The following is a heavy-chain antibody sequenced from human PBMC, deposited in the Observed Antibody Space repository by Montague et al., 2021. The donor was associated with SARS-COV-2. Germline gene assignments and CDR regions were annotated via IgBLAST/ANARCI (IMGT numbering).Heavy chain of an antibody. CDR3: AREAVGYSHGYPYWYFDL. J-gene: IGHJ2*01. CDR2: ISTSGTLP. CDR1: GFDFTSSE. V-gene: IGHV3-48*03. Sequence: SLRLSCAASGFDFTSSEINWVRQAPGKGLEWVSYISTSGTLPSYMDSVKGRFTISRDNAKNSLYLQMDSLRAEDTAVYFCAREAVGYSHGYPYWYFDLWGRGTLVTVSS. D-gene: IGHD5-18*01.